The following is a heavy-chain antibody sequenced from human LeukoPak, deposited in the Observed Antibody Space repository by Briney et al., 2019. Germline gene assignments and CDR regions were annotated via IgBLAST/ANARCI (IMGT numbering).Heavy chain of an antibody. CDR3: ARAWYSMYYFDY. Sequence: EAGGSLRLSCAASGFTFSSYAMSWVRQAPGKGLEWVSAISGSGGSTYYADSVKGRFTISRDNSKNTLYLQMNSLRAEDTAVYYCARAWYSMYYFDYWGQGTLVTVSS. V-gene: IGHV3-23*01. CDR1: GFTFSSYA. J-gene: IGHJ4*02. D-gene: IGHD2-15*01. CDR2: ISGSGGST.